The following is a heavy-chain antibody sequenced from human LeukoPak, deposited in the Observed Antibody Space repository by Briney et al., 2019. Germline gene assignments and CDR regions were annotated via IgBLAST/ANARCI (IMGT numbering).Heavy chain of an antibody. J-gene: IGHJ4*02. CDR1: GGSISSSSYY. D-gene: IGHD5-18*01. V-gene: IGHV4-39*01. Sequence: SETLSLTCTVSGGSISSSSYYWGWIRQPPGKGLEWIGSIYYSGSTYYNPSLKSRVTISVDTSKNRFSLKLSSVTAADTAVYYCATLGGYSYGYNYWGQGTLVTVSS. CDR2: IYYSGST. CDR3: ATLGGYSYGYNY.